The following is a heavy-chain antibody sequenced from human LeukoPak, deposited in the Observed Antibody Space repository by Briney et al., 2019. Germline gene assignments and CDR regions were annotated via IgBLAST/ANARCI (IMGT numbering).Heavy chain of an antibody. CDR3: ARVTSDWFDP. J-gene: IGHJ5*02. CDR1: GGSISSGSYY. D-gene: IGHD2-2*01. CDR2: IYTSGSI. V-gene: IGHV4-61*02. Sequence: SETLSLTCTVSGGSISSGSYYWSWIRQPAGKGLEWIGRIYTSGSIKYNPSLKSRVTISVDTSKNQFSLKLSSVTAADTAVYYCARVTSDWFDPWGQGTLVTVSS.